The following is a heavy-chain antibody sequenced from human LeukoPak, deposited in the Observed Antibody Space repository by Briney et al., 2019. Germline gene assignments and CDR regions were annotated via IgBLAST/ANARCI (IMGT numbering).Heavy chain of an antibody. CDR3: ANLPRGDY. J-gene: IGHJ4*02. V-gene: IGHV3-53*01. CDR2: IYSGGNT. Sequence: PGGSLRLSCAASGFTVSRNYMSWVRQAPGKGLEWVSVIYSGGNTYYADFVKGRFTISRDNSKNTLYLQINSLTAKDTAVYYCANLPRGDYWGLGTLVTVSS. CDR1: GFTVSRNY. D-gene: IGHD3-10*01.